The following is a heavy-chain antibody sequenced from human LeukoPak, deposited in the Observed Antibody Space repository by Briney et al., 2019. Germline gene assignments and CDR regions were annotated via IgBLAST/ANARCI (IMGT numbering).Heavy chain of an antibody. D-gene: IGHD4-23*01. J-gene: IGHJ4*02. V-gene: IGHV3-48*02. CDR1: GFTFSSYS. CDR2: ITGNGNTI. CDR3: ARGRYGGYYFDY. Sequence: GGSPRLSCAASGFTFSSYSMNWVRQAPGKGLEWVSYITGNGNTIYYADSVKGRFTISKDNAKNSLYLQMNSLRNEDTAVYYCARGRYGGYYFDYWGQGTLVTVSS.